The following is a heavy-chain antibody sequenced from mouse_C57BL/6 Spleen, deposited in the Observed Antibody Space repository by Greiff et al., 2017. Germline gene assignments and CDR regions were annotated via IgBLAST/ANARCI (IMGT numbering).Heavy chain of an antibody. CDR3: ARSTTVVGDYAMDY. Sequence: EVKLMESGPELVKPGASVKISCKASGYSFTGYYMNWVKQSPEKSLEWIGEINPSTGGTTYNQKFKAKATLTVDKSSSTAYMQLKSLTSEDSAVYYCARSTTVVGDYAMDYWGQGTSVTVSS. J-gene: IGHJ4*01. CDR1: GYSFTGYY. D-gene: IGHD1-1*01. CDR2: INPSTGGT. V-gene: IGHV1-42*01.